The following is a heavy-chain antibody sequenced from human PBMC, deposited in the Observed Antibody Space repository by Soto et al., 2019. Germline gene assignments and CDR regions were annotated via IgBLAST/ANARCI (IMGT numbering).Heavy chain of an antibody. V-gene: IGHV4-34*01. CDR3: ARDKATTPNGFDI. Sequence: PSETLSLTCAVYGASLSGHYWSWIRQPPGKGLEWIGEINYSATTKYNPSLKSRVTVSLDTSKNHFSLKLSSVTAADTAVYYCARDKATTPNGFDIWGQGTMVTVSS. J-gene: IGHJ3*02. CDR1: GASLSGHY. D-gene: IGHD5-12*01. CDR2: INYSATT.